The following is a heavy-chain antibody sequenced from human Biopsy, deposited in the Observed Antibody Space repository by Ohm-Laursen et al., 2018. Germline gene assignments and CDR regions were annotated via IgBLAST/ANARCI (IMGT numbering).Heavy chain of an antibody. CDR3: ARDQGYYSDRTVPGYFDL. Sequence: SDTLSLTCAVSGGSFTGHYWSWIRQPPGQGLEWIGHISYTGYTSYNASLKSRVTISVDTSRNHFSLRLRSVTPADTAIYYCARDQGYYSDRTVPGYFDLWGRGTLVTVSS. CDR2: ISYTGYT. J-gene: IGHJ2*01. CDR1: GGSFTGHY. V-gene: IGHV4-59*11. D-gene: IGHD3-22*01.